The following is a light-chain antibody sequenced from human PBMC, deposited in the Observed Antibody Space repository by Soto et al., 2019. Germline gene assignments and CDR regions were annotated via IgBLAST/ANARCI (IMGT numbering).Light chain of an antibody. CDR3: QQRYTWPLT. J-gene: IGKJ4*01. V-gene: IGKV3-11*01. Sequence: EIVLTQSPATLSLSPAERATLSCRASQSVSASLVWYQLKPGQAPRLLIYDASSSATGIPARFSGSGSGTDFTLTISSLEPEDLAVYYCQQRYTWPLTFGGGTKVEIE. CDR2: DAS. CDR1: QSVSAS.